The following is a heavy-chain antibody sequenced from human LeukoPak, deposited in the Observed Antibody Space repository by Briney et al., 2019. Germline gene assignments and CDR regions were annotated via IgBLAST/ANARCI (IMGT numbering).Heavy chain of an antibody. CDR1: GGSISSGGYS. V-gene: IGHV4-30-2*01. CDR3: ARGYGGLLDY. D-gene: IGHD4-23*01. J-gene: IGHJ4*02. CDR2: NYHSGST. Sequence: PSQTLSLTCAVSGGSISSGGYSWSWIRQPPGKGLEWIGYNYHSGSTYYNPSLKSRVTISVDRSKNQFSLKLSSVTAADTAVYYCARGYGGLLDYWGQGTLVTVSS.